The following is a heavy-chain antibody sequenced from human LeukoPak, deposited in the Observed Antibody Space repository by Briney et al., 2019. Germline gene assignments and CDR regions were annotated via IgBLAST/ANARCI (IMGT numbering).Heavy chain of an antibody. CDR2: IYSGGST. D-gene: IGHD6-19*01. CDR1: GFTVSSNF. V-gene: IGHV3-53*01. CDR3: ARVAVAGPTGFDY. J-gene: IGHJ4*02. Sequence: TGGSLRLSCAASGFTVSSNFMTWVRQAPGQGLEWVSTIYSGGSTYYADSVKGRFTISRDISKNTLFLQMNSLRAEDTAVYYCARVAVAGPTGFDYWGQGTLVTVSS.